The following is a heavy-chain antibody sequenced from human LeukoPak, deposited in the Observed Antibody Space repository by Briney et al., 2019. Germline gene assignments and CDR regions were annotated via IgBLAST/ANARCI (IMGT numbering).Heavy chain of an antibody. CDR1: GFTFSSYA. V-gene: IGHV3-30-3*01. D-gene: IGHD6-13*01. J-gene: IGHJ4*02. CDR2: ISYDGSNK. Sequence: QPGRSLRLSCAASGFTFSSYAMHWVRQAPGKGLEWVAVISYDGSNKYYADSVKGRFTISRDNSKNTLYLQMNSLRAEDTAVYYCARVGIGYSSSWSHFDYWGQGTLVTVSS. CDR3: ARVGIGYSSSWSHFDY.